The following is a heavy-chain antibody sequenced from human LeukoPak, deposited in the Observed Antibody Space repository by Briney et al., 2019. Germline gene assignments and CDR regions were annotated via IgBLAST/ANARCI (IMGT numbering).Heavy chain of an antibody. V-gene: IGHV3-30*02. Sequence: GGSLIPSCVAAGFTFKSYGVHLGRQARGKRLEWVAIIWDDGSNKYCAYFVKGRFTISRDNPKHTVYLQMNSLRAEDMAVYYCAKDPSGSYYSVWR. CDR1: GFTFKSYG. J-gene: IGHJ6*02. CDR3: AKDPSGSYYSV. D-gene: IGHD1-26*01. CDR2: IWDDGSNK.